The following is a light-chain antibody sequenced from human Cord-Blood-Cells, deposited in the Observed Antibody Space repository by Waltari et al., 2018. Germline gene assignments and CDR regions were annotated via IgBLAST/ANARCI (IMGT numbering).Light chain of an antibody. J-gene: IGLJ2*01. CDR2: DVS. CDR3: SSYTSSSTVV. Sequence: QSALTQPASVSGSPGQSITIPCTGTSSDVGGYNYVSWYHQHPGKAPKLMIYDVSKRPSGVSNRFSGSKSGNTAYLTISGLQAEDEADYYCSSYTSSSTVVFGGGTKLTVL. V-gene: IGLV2-14*01. CDR1: SSDVGGYNY.